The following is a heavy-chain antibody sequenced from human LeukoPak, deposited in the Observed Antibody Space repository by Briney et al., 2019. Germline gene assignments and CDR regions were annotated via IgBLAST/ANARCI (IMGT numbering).Heavy chain of an antibody. D-gene: IGHD2-21*02. J-gene: IGHJ3*02. CDR3: ARDQRVLGGDTRAFDI. Sequence: GGSLRLSCAASGFTFSSYSMNWVRQAPGKGLEWVSSISSSSSYIYYADSVKGRFTISRDNAKNSLYLQMSSLRAEDTAVYYCARDQRVLGGDTRAFDIWGQGTMVTVSS. CDR1: GFTFSSYS. V-gene: IGHV3-21*01. CDR2: ISSSSSYI.